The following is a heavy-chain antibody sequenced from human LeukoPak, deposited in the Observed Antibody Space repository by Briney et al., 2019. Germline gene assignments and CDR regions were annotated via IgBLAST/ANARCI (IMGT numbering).Heavy chain of an antibody. CDR1: GFTFSSYS. CDR2: ISSSSSTI. D-gene: IGHD2-21*02. J-gene: IGHJ4*02. CDR3: AREIEVVTAIGDP. V-gene: IGHV3-48*04. Sequence: GGSLRLSCAASGFTFSSYSMNWGRQAPGRGGGGGSYISSSSSTIYYADSVKGRFTISRDNAKNSLYLQMNSLRAEDTAVYYCAREIEVVTAIGDPWGQGTLVTVSS.